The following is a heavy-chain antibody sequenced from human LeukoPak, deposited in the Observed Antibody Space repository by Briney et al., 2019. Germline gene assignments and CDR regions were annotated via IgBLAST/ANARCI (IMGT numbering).Heavy chain of an antibody. CDR1: GFTFSSYS. Sequence: GSLRLSCAASGFTFSSYSMNWVRQPPGKGLEWIGEINHSGSTNYNPSLKSRVTISVDTSKNQSSLKLSSVTAADTAVYYCARLRYYYDSSGYYSSHYYYYCMDVWGKGTTVTISS. CDR3: ARLRYYYDSSGYYSSHYYYYCMDV. J-gene: IGHJ6*03. D-gene: IGHD3-22*01. CDR2: INHSGST. V-gene: IGHV4-34*01.